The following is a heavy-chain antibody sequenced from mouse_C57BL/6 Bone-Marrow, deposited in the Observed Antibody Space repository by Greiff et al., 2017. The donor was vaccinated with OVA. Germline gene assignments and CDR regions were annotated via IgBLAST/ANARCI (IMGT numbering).Heavy chain of an antibody. V-gene: IGHV1-81*01. J-gene: IGHJ3*01. CDR1: GYTFTSYG. D-gene: IGHD1-1*01. CDR3: AREAFITTVVGAY. CDR2: IYPRSGNT. Sequence: LQESGAELARPGASVKLSCKASGYTFTSYGISWVKQRTGQGLEWIGEIYPRSGNTYYNERFKGKATLTADKSSSTAYMELRSLTSEDSAVYFCAREAFITTVVGAYWGQGTLVTVSA.